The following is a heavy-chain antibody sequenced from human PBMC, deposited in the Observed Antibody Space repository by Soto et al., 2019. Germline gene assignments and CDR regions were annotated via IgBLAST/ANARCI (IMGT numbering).Heavy chain of an antibody. CDR2: IYSGGST. J-gene: IGHJ4*02. V-gene: IGHV3-53*04. CDR3: ARRERGDGSGSYSVDY. Sequence: GGSLRLSCAASGFTVSSNYMSWVRQAPGKGLEWVSVIYSGGSTYYADSVKGRFTISRHNSKNTLYLQMNSLRAEDTAVYYCARRERGDGSGSYSVDYWGQGTLVTVSS. D-gene: IGHD3-10*01. CDR1: GFTVSSNY.